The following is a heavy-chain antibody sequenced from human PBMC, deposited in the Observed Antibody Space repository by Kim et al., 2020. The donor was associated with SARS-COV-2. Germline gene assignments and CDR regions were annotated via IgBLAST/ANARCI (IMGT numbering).Heavy chain of an antibody. J-gene: IGHJ4*02. CDR3: AVNRGGAPLDH. CDR1: GGSISTSDHY. CDR2: ISYSGTT. V-gene: IGHV4-39*01. Sequence: SETLSLTCTVSGGSISTSDHYWGWIRRSPGKGLEWIGSISYSGTTYYNPSLKSRVTISVDTSKNQFSLRLASVTAADTAVYHCAVNRGGAPLDHWGQGTLVTVSS. D-gene: IGHD3-10*01.